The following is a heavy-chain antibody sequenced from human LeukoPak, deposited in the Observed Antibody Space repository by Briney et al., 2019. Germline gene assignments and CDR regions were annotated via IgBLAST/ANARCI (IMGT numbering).Heavy chain of an antibody. V-gene: IGHV3-64D*06. D-gene: IGHD4-17*01. CDR1: GITFSSFG. Sequence: GGSLRLSCVASGITFSSFGMHWVRQAPGKGLEYVSAINSIGGSTFYADSVKGRFTVSRDNSKNTLFLQMSSVRPEDTAVYYCVKGMTTENYWGQGTLVTVSS. J-gene: IGHJ4*02. CDR3: VKGMTTENY. CDR2: INSIGGST.